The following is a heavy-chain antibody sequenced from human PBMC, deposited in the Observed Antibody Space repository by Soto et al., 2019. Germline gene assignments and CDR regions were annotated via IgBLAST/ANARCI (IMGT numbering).Heavy chain of an antibody. Sequence: GGSLRLSCAVSGFTFSSYEMNWVRQAPGKGLEWVSYIGTSGKTIYYADSVRGRFTISRDNAKNSLYPQMNSLRAEDTAVYFCARDPAIYSGKFDYGLDVWGRGTTVTVSS. CDR1: GFTFSSYE. D-gene: IGHD4-4*01. J-gene: IGHJ6*02. V-gene: IGHV3-48*03. CDR2: IGTSGKTI. CDR3: ARDPAIYSGKFDYGLDV.